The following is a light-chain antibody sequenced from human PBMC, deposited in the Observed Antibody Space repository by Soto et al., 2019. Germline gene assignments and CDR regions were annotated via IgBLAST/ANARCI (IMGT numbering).Light chain of an antibody. CDR1: QSISSY. J-gene: IGKJ4*01. CDR3: QQYYSFPLT. CDR2: AAS. Sequence: DFQMTQSPSSLSASVGDRVTITCRASQSISSYLNWYQQKPGKAPKLLIYAASSLQSGVPSRFSGSGSGTDFTLTISCLQSADFATYYCQQYYSFPLTFRGGTKADIK. V-gene: IGKV1-39*01.